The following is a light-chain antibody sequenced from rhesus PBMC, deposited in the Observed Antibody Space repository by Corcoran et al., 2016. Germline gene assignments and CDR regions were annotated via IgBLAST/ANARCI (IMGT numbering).Light chain of an antibody. J-gene: IGKJ3*01. CDR1: QSIGSS. CDR2: YAS. Sequence: EIVLTQSPAFQSVTLKEKVTITCQASQSIGSSLHWYQQKPNHSPNLLIKYASQSISVAPSRFRGSGSGTDFPLTINSLEAEDAATYYCQQSSNFPFTFGPGTKLDIK. V-gene: IGKV6-55*01. CDR3: QQSSNFPFT.